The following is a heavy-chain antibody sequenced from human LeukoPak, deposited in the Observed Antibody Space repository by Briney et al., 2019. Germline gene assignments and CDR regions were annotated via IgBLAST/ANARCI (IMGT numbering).Heavy chain of an antibody. CDR3: ATQILLCHYY. CDR1: GDSISSSSYY. J-gene: IGHJ4*02. D-gene: IGHD3-10*01. V-gene: IGHV4-39*01. CDR2: IFDSGST. Sequence: SETLSLTCSVSGDSISSSSYYWGWIRQPPGKGLEWIGSIFDSGSTYYNPSLKSRVTISVDTSNNQFSLKLTAVTAADTAMYYCATQILLCHYYWGQGTLVTVFS.